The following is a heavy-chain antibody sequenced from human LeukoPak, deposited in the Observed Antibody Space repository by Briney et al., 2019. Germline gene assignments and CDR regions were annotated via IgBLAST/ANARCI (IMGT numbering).Heavy chain of an antibody. CDR1: GGSISSYY. V-gene: IGHV4-59*01. J-gene: IGHJ4*02. Sequence: SETLSLTCTVSGGSISSYYWSWIRQPPGKGLEWIGYIYYSGSTNYNPSLKSRVTISVDTSKNQFSLKLSSVTAAGTAVYYCARDLDDSSGYYFDYWGQGTLVTVSS. CDR2: IYYSGST. D-gene: IGHD3-22*01. CDR3: ARDLDDSSGYYFDY.